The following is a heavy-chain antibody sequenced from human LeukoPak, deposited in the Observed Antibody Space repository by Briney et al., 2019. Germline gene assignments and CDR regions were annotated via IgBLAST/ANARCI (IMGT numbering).Heavy chain of an antibody. J-gene: IGHJ4*02. Sequence: ASVKVSCKVSGYTLTELSMHWVRQAPGKGLEWMGGFDPEDGETFYAQKFQGRVTMTEDTSTDTAYMELSSLRSEDTAVYYCATDIRYSGSYFPDYWGQGTLVTVSS. D-gene: IGHD1-26*01. V-gene: IGHV1-24*01. CDR2: FDPEDGET. CDR1: GYTLTELS. CDR3: ATDIRYSGSYFPDY.